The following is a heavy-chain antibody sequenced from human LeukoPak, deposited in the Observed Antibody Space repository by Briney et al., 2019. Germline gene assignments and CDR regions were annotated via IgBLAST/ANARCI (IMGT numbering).Heavy chain of an antibody. CDR3: AGGLLGCRGGSCYPTDY. CDR2: IKEEGGET. Sequence: QSGGSLRLSCAASGFIFKKYWMNWVRQVPGKGLECLANIKEEGGETYYADSVKGRFTISRDNTKNTLYLQMDSLRAEDTAVYYCAGGLLGCRGGSCYPTDYWGQGTLVTVSS. D-gene: IGHD2-15*01. CDR1: GFIFKKYW. V-gene: IGHV3-7*01. J-gene: IGHJ4*02.